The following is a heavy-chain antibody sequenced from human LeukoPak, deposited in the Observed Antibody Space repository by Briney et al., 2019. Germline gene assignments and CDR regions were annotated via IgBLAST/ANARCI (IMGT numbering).Heavy chain of an antibody. CDR3: ARVEDYVWGSYRYTALGY. CDR2: IIPIFGTA. D-gene: IGHD3-16*02. J-gene: IGHJ4*02. Sequence: PVKVSCKAAGGTFSSYAISWVRQAPGQGLEWMGGIIPIFGTANYAQKFQGRVTITTDESTSTAYMELSSLRSEDTAVYYCARVEDYVWGSYRYTALGYWGQGTLVTVSS. CDR1: GGTFSSYA. V-gene: IGHV1-69*05.